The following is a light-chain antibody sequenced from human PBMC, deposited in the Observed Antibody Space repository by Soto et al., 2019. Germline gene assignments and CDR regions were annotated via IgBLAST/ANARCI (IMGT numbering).Light chain of an antibody. V-gene: IGKV1-5*03. Sequence: IQMTQSPSPLSAPVGQRGTITYRASQSISSWLAWYQQKPGKAPKLLIYKASSLESGVPSRFSGSGSGTEFTLTISSLQPDDFATYYCQQYNSYSVTVGGGGKVDIK. CDR3: QQYNSYSVT. CDR1: QSISSW. J-gene: IGKJ4*01. CDR2: KAS.